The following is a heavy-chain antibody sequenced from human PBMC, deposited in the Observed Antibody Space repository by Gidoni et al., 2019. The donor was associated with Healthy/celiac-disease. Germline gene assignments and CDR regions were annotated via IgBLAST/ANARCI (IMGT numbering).Heavy chain of an antibody. V-gene: IGHV3-20*01. Sequence: EVQLVESGGGVVRPGGSLRRSCAASGFNFDAYGMGWGRQAPGQGLWWVSGINWNGGSTGYADSVKGRFTISRDNAKISLVLQMNSLRAEDTALYHCARGGGADSSGWGYYYYYMYVWGKGTTVTVSS. CDR2: INWNGGST. CDR3: ARGGGADSSGWGYYYYYMYV. CDR1: GFNFDAYG. D-gene: IGHD6-19*01. J-gene: IGHJ6*03.